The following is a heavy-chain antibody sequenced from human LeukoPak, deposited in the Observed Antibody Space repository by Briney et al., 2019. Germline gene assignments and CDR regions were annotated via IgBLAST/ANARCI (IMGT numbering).Heavy chain of an antibody. Sequence: SGGSLRLSCAASGFTFSSYAMRWVRQAPGKGLEWVSAISGSGGSTYYADSGKGRFTISRDNSKNTMYVQRSSLRAEDTAVYYCAKDAIAAAGDSPYDYYYSYFMDVWGKGTTVTVSS. V-gene: IGHV3-23*01. D-gene: IGHD6-13*01. J-gene: IGHJ6*03. CDR2: ISGSGGST. CDR3: AKDAIAAAGDSPYDYYYSYFMDV. CDR1: GFTFSSYA.